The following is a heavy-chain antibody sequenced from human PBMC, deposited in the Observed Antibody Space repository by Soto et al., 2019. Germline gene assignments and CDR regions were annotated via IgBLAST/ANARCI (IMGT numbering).Heavy chain of an antibody. D-gene: IGHD6-6*01. CDR2: IYYSGST. CDR1: GGSVSSGSYY. Sequence: PSETLSLTCTVPGGSVSSGSYYWSWIRQPPGKGLEWIGYIYYSGSTNYNPSLKSRVTISVDTSKNQFSLKLSSVTAADTAVYYCAREYSSSSSFDYWGQGTLGTVS. CDR3: AREYSSSSSFDY. V-gene: IGHV4-61*01. J-gene: IGHJ4*02.